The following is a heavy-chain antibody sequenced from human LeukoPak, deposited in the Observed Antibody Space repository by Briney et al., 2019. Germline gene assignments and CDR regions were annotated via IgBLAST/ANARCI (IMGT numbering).Heavy chain of an antibody. V-gene: IGHV1-3*01. D-gene: IGHD2-8*01. Sequence: KFQGRVTITRDTSASTAYMELSSLRSEDTAVYYCARVESGVRYYFDYWGQGTLVTVSS. J-gene: IGHJ4*02. CDR3: ARVESGVRYYFDY.